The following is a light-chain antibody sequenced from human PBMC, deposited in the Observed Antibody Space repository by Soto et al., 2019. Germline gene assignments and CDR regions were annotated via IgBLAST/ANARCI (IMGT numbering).Light chain of an antibody. CDR1: QSLLHSNGYTY. J-gene: IGKJ3*01. Sequence: DIVMTQSPLSLPVTPGAPASISCRSSQSLLHSNGYTYLDWYLQKPGQSPQLLIYWGSNRASGVPDRFSGSGSGTDFTLKISRVEAEDVGVYYCMQALQTPLTFGPGTKVDIK. CDR2: WGS. V-gene: IGKV2-28*01. CDR3: MQALQTPLT.